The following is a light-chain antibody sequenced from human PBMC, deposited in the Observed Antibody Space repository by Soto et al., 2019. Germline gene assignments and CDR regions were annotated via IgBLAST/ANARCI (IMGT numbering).Light chain of an antibody. CDR1: QSVSSK. Sequence: EIVMTQSPATLSVSPGERATLSCRASQSVSSKLAWYQQKPGQAPRLLIYDASTRATGIPARFSGSGSGTEFTLTISSLQSEAFAVYYCQQSNNWPWTFGQGTNVEIK. CDR2: DAS. V-gene: IGKV3-15*01. J-gene: IGKJ1*01. CDR3: QQSNNWPWT.